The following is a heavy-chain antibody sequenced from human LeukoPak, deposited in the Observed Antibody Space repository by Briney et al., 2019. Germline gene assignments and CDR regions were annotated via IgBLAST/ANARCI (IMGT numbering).Heavy chain of an antibody. V-gene: IGHV3-53*01. D-gene: IGHD7-27*01. CDR3: ARDLRTGEGLDY. Sequence: PGGSLRLSCAASGFTVSSNYMSWVRQAPGKGLEWVSVIYSGGSTYYADSVKGRFTISGDNSKNTLYLQMNSLRAEDTAVYYCARDLRTGEGLDYWGQGTLVTVSS. CDR1: GFTVSSNY. J-gene: IGHJ4*02. CDR2: IYSGGST.